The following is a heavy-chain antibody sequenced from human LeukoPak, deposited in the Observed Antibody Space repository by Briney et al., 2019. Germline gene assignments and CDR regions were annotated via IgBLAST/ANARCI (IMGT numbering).Heavy chain of an antibody. J-gene: IGHJ3*02. CDR3: ARPPMVRGVIITGDDVFDI. Sequence: WVRQAPGKGLEWVAVIWYDGSNKYYADSVKGRFTISRDNSKNTLYLRMNSLKAEDTAVYYCARPPMVRGVIITGDDVFDIWGQGTMVTVSS. D-gene: IGHD3-10*01. V-gene: IGHV3-33*01. CDR2: IWYDGSNK.